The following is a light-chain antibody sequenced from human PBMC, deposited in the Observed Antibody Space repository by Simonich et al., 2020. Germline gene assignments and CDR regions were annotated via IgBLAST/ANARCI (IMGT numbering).Light chain of an antibody. CDR1: NIGSKS. J-gene: IGLJ2*01. Sequence: SYVLTQPPSVSVAPGKTAKITCGGNNIGSKSVHWYQQKPGQAPVLVIYEDSKRPSGIPERFSCSSSGTMATLTISGAQVEDEADYYCYSTDSSGNHRVFGGGTKLTVL. V-gene: IGLV3-10*01. CDR2: EDS. CDR3: YSTDSSGNHRV.